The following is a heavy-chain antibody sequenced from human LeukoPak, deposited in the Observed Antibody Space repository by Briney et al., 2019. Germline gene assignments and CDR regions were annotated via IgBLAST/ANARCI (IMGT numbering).Heavy chain of an antibody. CDR2: IFYSGTT. V-gene: IGHV4-59*08. CDR3: ARHDVVPVIRRGFDF. CDR1: GGSVSGYY. Sequence: SETPSLTCTVSGGSVSGYYWSWLRQSPGKGLEWIGYIFYSGTTLYSPSLKSRVTMSVDTSENQFSLKLTSVTAADTAVYYCARHDVVPVIRRGFDFWGQGILVTVSS. D-gene: IGHD2-21*02. J-gene: IGHJ4*02.